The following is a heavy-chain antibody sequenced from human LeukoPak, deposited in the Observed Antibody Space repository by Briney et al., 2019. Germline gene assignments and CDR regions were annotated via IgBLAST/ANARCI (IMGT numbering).Heavy chain of an antibody. CDR2: ISAYNGNT. D-gene: IGHD2-21*02. CDR3: ARDFLAYCGGDCYPDAFDI. Sequence: ASVKVSCKASGYTFTSYGISWVRQAPGQGLEWMGWISAYNGNTNYAQKLQGRVTMTTDTSTSTAYMELRSLRSDDTAVYYCARDFLAYCGGDCYPDAFDIWGQGTMVTVSS. J-gene: IGHJ3*02. V-gene: IGHV1-18*01. CDR1: GYTFTSYG.